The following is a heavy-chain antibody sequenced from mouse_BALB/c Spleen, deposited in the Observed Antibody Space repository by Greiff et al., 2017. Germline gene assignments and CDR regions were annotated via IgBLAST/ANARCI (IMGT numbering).Heavy chain of an antibody. CDR1: GYTFSSYW. Sequence: VQLQESGAELMKPGASVKISCKATGYTFSSYWIEWVKQRPGHGLEWIGEILPGSGSTNYNEKFKDKTTLTADKSSSTAYMQLSSLTSEDSAVYYCARSGELLRLRGFAYWGQGTLVTVSA. D-gene: IGHD1-2*01. CDR2: ILPGSGST. J-gene: IGHJ3*01. V-gene: IGHV1-9*01. CDR3: ARSGELLRLRGFAY.